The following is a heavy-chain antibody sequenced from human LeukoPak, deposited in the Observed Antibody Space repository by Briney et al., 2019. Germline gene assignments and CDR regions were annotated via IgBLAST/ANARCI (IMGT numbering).Heavy chain of an antibody. J-gene: IGHJ4*02. CDR3: AQGRGAPGYLHY. CDR1: GFSLSTSGVA. CDR2: IYWDDVK. D-gene: IGHD3-10*01. V-gene: IGHV2-5*02. Sequence: SGPTLVNPTQTLTLPCTFPGFSLSTSGVAVAWIRQPPGKALEWHALIYWDDVKRYSPSLQGRLTITKDTSKSQVVLTMTNMDTVDTATYYCAQGRGAPGYLHYWGEGTLVTVSS.